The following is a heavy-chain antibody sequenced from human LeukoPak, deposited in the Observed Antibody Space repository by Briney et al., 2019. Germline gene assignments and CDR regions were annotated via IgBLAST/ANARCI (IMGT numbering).Heavy chain of an antibody. CDR2: ISSSSSTI. D-gene: IGHD1-26*01. CDR1: GFTFSSYS. Sequence: GGSLRLSCAASGFTFSSYSMNWVRQAPGKGLEWVSYISSSSSTIYYADSVKGRFTISRDNAKNSLYLQMNSLRAEDTAVYYCARVKVVGATEYYYYMDVWGKGTTVTVSS. CDR3: ARVKVVGATEYYYYMDV. V-gene: IGHV3-48*01. J-gene: IGHJ6*03.